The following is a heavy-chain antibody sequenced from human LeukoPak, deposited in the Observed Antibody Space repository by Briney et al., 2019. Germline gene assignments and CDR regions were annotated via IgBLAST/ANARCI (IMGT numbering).Heavy chain of an antibody. D-gene: IGHD2-21*02. CDR3: ARDLGEVTASIDY. J-gene: IGHJ4*02. V-gene: IGHV3-21*01. CDR1: GFTFSSYA. CDR2: ISSSSSYI. Sequence: GGSLRLSCAASGFTFSSYAMSWVRQAPGKGLEWVSSISSSSSYIYYADSVKGRFTISRDNAKNSLYLQMNSLRAEDTAVYYCARDLGEVTASIDYWGQGTLVTVSS.